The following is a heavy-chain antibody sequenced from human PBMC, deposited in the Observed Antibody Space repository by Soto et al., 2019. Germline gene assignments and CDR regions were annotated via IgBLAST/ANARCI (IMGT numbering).Heavy chain of an antibody. CDR2: ISSSGSTI. CDR3: ASVTIFGVVITSTRFFCFDP. CDR1: GFTFSDYY. Sequence: QVQLVESGGGLVKPGGSLRLSCAASGFTFSDYYMSWIRQARGKGLEWVSYISSSGSTIYYADSVKGRFTISTDNAKNSLYLQRTSLRVEDTAVYCCASVTIFGVVITSTRFFCFDPWGQGTLVTVSS. D-gene: IGHD3-3*01. V-gene: IGHV3-11*01. J-gene: IGHJ5*02.